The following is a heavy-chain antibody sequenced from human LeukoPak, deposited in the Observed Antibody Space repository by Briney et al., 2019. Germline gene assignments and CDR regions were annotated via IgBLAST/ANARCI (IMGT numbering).Heavy chain of an antibody. D-gene: IGHD3-3*01. J-gene: IGHJ4*02. CDR2: ISCSGGST. Sequence: PVGSLRLSCAASVFTFISYAMSWVRQAPGKGREWVSAISCSGGSTYYADSVKGRFTISRDNAKNSLYLQMNSLRAEDTAVYYCARGGVLRFLVWSAPFDYWGQGTLVTVSS. CDR1: VFTFISYA. CDR3: ARGGVLRFLVWSAPFDY. V-gene: IGHV3-23*01.